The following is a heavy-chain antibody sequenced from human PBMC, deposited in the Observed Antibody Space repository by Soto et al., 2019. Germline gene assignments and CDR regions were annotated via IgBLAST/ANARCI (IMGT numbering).Heavy chain of an antibody. CDR2: VKDGGHA. CDR3: ARGPEGAVATH. Sequence: QVQLQQWGAGLLKPSETLSLNCAVTGGSLSGYYWSWIRQPPGKGLEWIGEVKDGGHANYSPSLRGXXTXAXXPSTNQLLLTLYSVTAADTGVYYCARGPEGAVATHWDQGSLVTVSS. V-gene: IGHV4-34*01. D-gene: IGHD5-12*01. CDR1: GGSLSGYY. J-gene: IGHJ4*02.